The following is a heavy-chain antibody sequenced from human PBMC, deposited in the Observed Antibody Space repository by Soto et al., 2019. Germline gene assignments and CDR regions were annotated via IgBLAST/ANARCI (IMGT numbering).Heavy chain of an antibody. Sequence: GGSLGLSCAASGFTFSSYAMSWVRQAPGKGLEWVSAISGSGGSTYYADSVKGRFTISRDNSKNTLYLQMNSLRAEDTAVYYCAKETLGYGDYPYYFDYWGQGTLVTVSS. CDR3: AKETLGYGDYPYYFDY. CDR2: ISGSGGST. V-gene: IGHV3-23*01. CDR1: GFTFSSYA. D-gene: IGHD4-17*01. J-gene: IGHJ4*02.